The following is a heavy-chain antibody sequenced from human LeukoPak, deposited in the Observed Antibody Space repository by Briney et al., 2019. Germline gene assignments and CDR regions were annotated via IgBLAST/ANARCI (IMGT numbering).Heavy chain of an antibody. CDR3: ARARYCYTTSCPLDY. CDR2: INPNSGGT. V-gene: IGHV1-2*06. Sequence: ASVKVSCKASGYTFTGYYMHWVRQAPGQGLEWMGRINPNSGGTNYAQKFQARVTMTSDTSISTAYMEVSGLESDDTAVYYCARARYCYTTSCPLDYWGQGTLVTVSS. J-gene: IGHJ4*02. D-gene: IGHD2-2*01. CDR1: GYTFTGYY.